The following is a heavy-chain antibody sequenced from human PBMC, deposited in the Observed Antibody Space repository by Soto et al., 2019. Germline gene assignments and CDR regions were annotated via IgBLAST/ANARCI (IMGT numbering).Heavy chain of an antibody. J-gene: IGHJ6*02. CDR1: GFTFSSYG. CDR2: ISNDGSNK. Sequence: VGSLRLSCAASGFTFSSYGMHWVRQAPGKGLEWLAAISNDGSNKYYGDSVKGRFTISRDNSKNTLYLQINSLRAEDTAVYYCAKDGRSSSWTDYYYYGMDVWGQGTTVTVSS. V-gene: IGHV3-30*18. CDR3: AKDGRSSSWTDYYYYGMDV. D-gene: IGHD6-13*01.